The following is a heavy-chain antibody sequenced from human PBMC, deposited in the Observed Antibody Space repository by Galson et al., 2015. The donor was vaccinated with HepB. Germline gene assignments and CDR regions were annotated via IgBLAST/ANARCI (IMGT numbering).Heavy chain of an antibody. CDR1: GFTFSSYA. J-gene: IGHJ4*02. V-gene: IGHV3-23*01. D-gene: IGHD6-13*01. Sequence: SLRLSCAASGFTFSSYAMSWVRQAPGKGLEWVSAISGSGGSTYYADSVKGRFTISRDNSKNTLYLQMNSLRAEDTAVYYCAKTSLRWYSSSWYYFGYWGQGTLVTVSS. CDR3: AKTSLRWYSSSWYYFGY. CDR2: ISGSGGST.